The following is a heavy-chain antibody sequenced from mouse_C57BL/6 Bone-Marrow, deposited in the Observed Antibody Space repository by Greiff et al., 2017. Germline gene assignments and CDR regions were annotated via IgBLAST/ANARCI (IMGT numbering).Heavy chain of an antibody. V-gene: IGHV1-81*01. D-gene: IGHD1-1*01. CDR2: IYPRSGNT. CDR3: ARRDWNYYGSSYDY. J-gene: IGHJ2*01. Sequence: QVQLQQSGAELARPGASVKLSCKASGYTFTSYGISWVKQRTGQGLEWIGEIYPRSGNTYYNEKFKGKATLTADKSSSTAYMELHSLTSEDSAVYFCARRDWNYYGSSYDYWGQGTTLTVSS. CDR1: GYTFTSYG.